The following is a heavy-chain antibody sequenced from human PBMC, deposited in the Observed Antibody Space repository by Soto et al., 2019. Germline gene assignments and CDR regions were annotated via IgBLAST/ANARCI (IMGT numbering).Heavy chain of an antibody. CDR1: GFAFTNYG. D-gene: IGHD6-19*01. V-gene: IGHV3-30*03. Sequence: GGSLRLSCAASGFAFTNYGIHWVRQAPGKGLEWVAHISNDGSKKFYGDSVKGRFTISRDNSENTVYLQMTSLRPDDTAVFYCARDVAMPTGLGLGYWGQGT. J-gene: IGHJ4*02. CDR2: ISNDGSKK. CDR3: ARDVAMPTGLGLGY.